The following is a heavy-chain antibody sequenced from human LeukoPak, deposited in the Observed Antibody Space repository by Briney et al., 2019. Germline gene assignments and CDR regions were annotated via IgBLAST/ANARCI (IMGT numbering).Heavy chain of an antibody. Sequence: HPGRSLRLSCAASGFTFSSTGMHWVRQAPGKGLEWVAVIWYEGSNKYYADSVEGRFTISRDNYKNTLYLQMNSLRADDAAVYYCGRDWESYGNTVFDFWGQGTLVTVSS. CDR1: GFTFSSTG. CDR2: IWYEGSNK. CDR3: GRDWESYGNTVFDF. V-gene: IGHV3-33*01. D-gene: IGHD5-18*01. J-gene: IGHJ4*02.